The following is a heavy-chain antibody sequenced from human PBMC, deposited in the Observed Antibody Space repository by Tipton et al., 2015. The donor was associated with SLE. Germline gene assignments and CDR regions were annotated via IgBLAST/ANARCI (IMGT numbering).Heavy chain of an antibody. J-gene: IGHJ5*02. D-gene: IGHD3-9*01. CDR3: ARTKLRYFDWPYNWFDP. CDR1: GGSFSGYY. CDR2: IYYSGST. Sequence: TLSLTCAVYGGSFSGYYWSWIRQSPGKGLEWIGSIYYSGSTYYNPSLKSRVTISVDTSKNQFSLKLSSVTAADTAVYYCARTKLRYFDWPYNWFDPWGQGTLVTVSS. V-gene: IGHV4-34*01.